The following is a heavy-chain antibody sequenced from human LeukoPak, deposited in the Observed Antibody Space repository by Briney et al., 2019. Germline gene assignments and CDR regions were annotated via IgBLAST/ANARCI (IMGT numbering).Heavy chain of an antibody. D-gene: IGHD3-16*01. CDR3: AREGRGSYFDY. V-gene: IGHV3-7*01. J-gene: IGHJ4*02. Sequence: PGGSLRLSCAASGFTFSSYWMCWVRQAPGEGRGWVANIKQDGSEKYYVDSVKGRFTISRDNAKNSLYLQMNSLRAEDTAVYYCAREGRGSYFDYWGQGTLVTVSS. CDR1: GFTFSSYW. CDR2: IKQDGSEK.